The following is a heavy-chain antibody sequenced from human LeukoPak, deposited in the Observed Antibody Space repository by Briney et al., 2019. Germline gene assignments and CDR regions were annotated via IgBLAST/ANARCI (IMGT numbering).Heavy chain of an antibody. D-gene: IGHD3-3*01. J-gene: IGHJ5*02. Sequence: RASVTVSCKASGYTFTSYYMHWVRQAPGQGLEWMGIINPSGGSTSYAQKFQGRVTMTRDTSTSTVYMELSSLRSEDTAVYYCAREYYDFWSGYSNWFDPWGQGTLVTVSS. V-gene: IGHV1-46*01. CDR2: INPSGGST. CDR1: GYTFTSYY. CDR3: AREYYDFWSGYSNWFDP.